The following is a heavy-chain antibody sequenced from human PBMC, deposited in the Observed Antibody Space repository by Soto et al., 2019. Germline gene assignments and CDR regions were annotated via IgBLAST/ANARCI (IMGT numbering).Heavy chain of an antibody. CDR2: IYYSGST. Sequence: LYLTCTVSGGSISSYYWSWIRQPPGKGLEWIGYIYYSGSTNYNPSLKSRVTISVDTSKNQFSLKLSSVTAADTAVYYCARACGGDCFDAFDIWGQGTMVTVSS. D-gene: IGHD2-21*02. V-gene: IGHV4-59*01. CDR1: GGSISSYY. CDR3: ARACGGDCFDAFDI. J-gene: IGHJ3*02.